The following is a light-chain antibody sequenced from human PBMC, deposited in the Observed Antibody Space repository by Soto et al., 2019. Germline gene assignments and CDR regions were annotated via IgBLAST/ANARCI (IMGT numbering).Light chain of an antibody. V-gene: IGKV1-5*01. CDR1: QSISSW. Sequence: DIQMTQSPSTLSASVGERVTITCRASQSISSWLAWYQQKPGKAPKLLIYDASSLKSGVPPRFSGSGSETEFTLTISSLQPDDFTTYYCQQYNSYWTFGQGTKVEIK. CDR2: DAS. J-gene: IGKJ1*01. CDR3: QQYNSYWT.